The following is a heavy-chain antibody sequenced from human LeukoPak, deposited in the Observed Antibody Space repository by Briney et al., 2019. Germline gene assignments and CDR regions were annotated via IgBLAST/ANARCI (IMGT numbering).Heavy chain of an antibody. J-gene: IGHJ4*02. Sequence: PGGSPRLSCAASGFPFSGSGMHWVRQAPGKGLEWVAVVWYDGSHQYYAESVKGRFTISRDNSKNTVDLQMNSLRVDDTAVYFCAKDKDTPATAQPQRGYFESWGQGTLVTVSS. CDR2: VWYDGSHQ. CDR1: GFPFSGSG. V-gene: IGHV3-33*06. CDR3: AKDKDTPATAQPQRGYFES. D-gene: IGHD2-21*02.